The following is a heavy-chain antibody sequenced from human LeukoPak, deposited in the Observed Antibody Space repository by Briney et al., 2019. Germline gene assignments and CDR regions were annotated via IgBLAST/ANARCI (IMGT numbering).Heavy chain of an antibody. D-gene: IGHD4-17*01. J-gene: IGHJ4*02. CDR2: INSDGSTT. CDR3: ASYPTVTITQDY. CDR1: GFTFKSYW. Sequence: GGSLRLSCAASGFTFKSYWMHWVRQAPGKGLVWVSRINSDGSTTTYADSVKGRFAISRDNSKNTLYLQMNSLRAEDTAVYYCASYPTVTITQDYWGQGTLVTVSS. V-gene: IGHV3-74*01.